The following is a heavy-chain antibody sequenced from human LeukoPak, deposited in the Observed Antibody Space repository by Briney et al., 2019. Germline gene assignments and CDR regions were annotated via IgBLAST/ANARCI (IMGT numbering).Heavy chain of an antibody. CDR1: GESISSSVVG. J-gene: IGHJ4*02. V-gene: IGHV6-1*01. CDR2: TYYRSQWYY. Sequence: SQTLSLTCDIFGESISSSVVGWSWVRQSPSRGLEWLGRTYYRSQWYYDYAASVESRIAIKPDPAKNQVSLQLNSVSPDDAAVYYCARVLHLGQGFHFWGQGSLVTVSS. CDR3: ARVLHLGQGFHF. D-gene: IGHD1-26*01.